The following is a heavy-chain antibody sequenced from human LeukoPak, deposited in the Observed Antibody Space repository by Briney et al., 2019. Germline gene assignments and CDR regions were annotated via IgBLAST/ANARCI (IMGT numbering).Heavy chain of an antibody. CDR2: ISGSGGST. V-gene: IGHV3-23*01. Sequence: GGSLRLSCAASGFTFSSYAMIWVRQAPGKGLEWVSAISGSGGSTYYADSVKGLFTISRDNSKNTLYLQMNSLRAEDTAVYYCATMVTSPTYYYDSSGYEDYWGQGTLVPVSS. CDR1: GFTFSSYA. J-gene: IGHJ4*02. D-gene: IGHD3-22*01. CDR3: ATMVTSPTYYYDSSGYEDY.